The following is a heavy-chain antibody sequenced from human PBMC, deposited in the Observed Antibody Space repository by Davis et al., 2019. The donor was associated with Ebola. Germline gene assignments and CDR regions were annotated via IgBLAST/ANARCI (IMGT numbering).Heavy chain of an antibody. Sequence: MPSETLSLTCAVYGGSFSGYYWSWIRQPPGKGLEWIGEINHSGSTNYNPSLKSRVTISVDTSKNQFSLSLTSVAATDTAVYYCAKLPRGSVFFDYWGQGMLVTVSP. CDR3: AKLPRGSVFFDY. D-gene: IGHD1-26*01. CDR1: GGSFSGYY. J-gene: IGHJ4*02. CDR2: INHSGST. V-gene: IGHV4-34*01.